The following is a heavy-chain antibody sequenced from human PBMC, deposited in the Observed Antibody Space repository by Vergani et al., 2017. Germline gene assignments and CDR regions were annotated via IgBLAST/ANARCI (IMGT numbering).Heavy chain of an antibody. CDR2: ISSSSSYI. J-gene: IGHJ3*02. D-gene: IGHD3-3*01. Sequence: EVQVVESGGGLVKPGGSLRLSCAASGFTFSSYSMNWVRQAPGKGLEWVSSISSSSSYIYYADSVKGRFTISRDNAKNSLYLQMNSLRAEDTAVYYCARWDLGVTEDDAFDIWGQGTMVTVSS. CDR3: ARWDLGVTEDDAFDI. V-gene: IGHV3-21*01. CDR1: GFTFSSYS.